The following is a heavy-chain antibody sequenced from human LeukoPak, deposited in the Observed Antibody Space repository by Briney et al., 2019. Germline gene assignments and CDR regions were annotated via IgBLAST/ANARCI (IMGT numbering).Heavy chain of an antibody. CDR2: IYYSGST. J-gene: IGHJ4*02. V-gene: IGHV4-59*01. CDR1: GGSISSYY. D-gene: IGHD6-19*01. CDR3: ASTVADEFTGTNFDY. Sequence: ETLSLTCTVSGGSISSYYWSWIRQPRGKGLGWIGYIYYSGSTNYNPSLKSRVTISVDTSKNQFSLKLSSVTAADTAVYYCASTVADEFTGTNFDYWGQGTLVTVSS.